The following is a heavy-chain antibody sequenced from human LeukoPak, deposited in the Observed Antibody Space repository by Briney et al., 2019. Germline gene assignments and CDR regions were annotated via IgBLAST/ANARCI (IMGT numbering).Heavy chain of an antibody. CDR1: GYTFTSYD. D-gene: IGHD3-9*01. CDR3: AAAFYETYYDILTGYPSDYYGMDV. CDR2: IVVGSGNT. J-gene: IGHJ6*02. V-gene: IGHV1-58*02. Sequence: ASVKVSCKASGYTFTSYDINWVRQATGQGLEWIGWIVVGSGNTNYAQKFQERVTITRDMSTSTAYMELSSLRSEDTAVYYCAAAFYETYYDILTGYPSDYYGMDVWGQGTTVTVSS.